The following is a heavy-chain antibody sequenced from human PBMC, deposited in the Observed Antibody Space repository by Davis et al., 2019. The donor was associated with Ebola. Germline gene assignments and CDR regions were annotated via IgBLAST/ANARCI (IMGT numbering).Heavy chain of an antibody. CDR3: AREGKIFGLDY. CDR2: TKTDGSMT. CDR1: GFSFSSFW. Sequence: HTGGSLRLSCVASGFSFSSFWMHWVRQAPGKGLVWVSRTKTDGSMTGYGASVQGRFTISRDNAKNTLYLQMNDLGGEDTAVYYCAREGKIFGLDYWGQGALVTVSS. J-gene: IGHJ4*02. V-gene: IGHV3-74*01. D-gene: IGHD3-3*01.